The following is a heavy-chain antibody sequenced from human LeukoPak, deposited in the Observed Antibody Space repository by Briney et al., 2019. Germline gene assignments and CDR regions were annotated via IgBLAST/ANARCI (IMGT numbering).Heavy chain of an antibody. D-gene: IGHD6-6*01. V-gene: IGHV3-23*01. CDR1: GFTFSSYA. CDR3: AKVVRRGSSALMDYFDY. CDR2: ITGSGGST. J-gene: IGHJ4*02. Sequence: PGGSLRLSCAASGFTFSSYAMSWVRQAPGKGLEWVSGITGSGGSTYYADSVEGRFTISRDNSKNTLFLQMKSLRAEDTALYYCAKVVRRGSSALMDYFDYWGQGTLVTVSS.